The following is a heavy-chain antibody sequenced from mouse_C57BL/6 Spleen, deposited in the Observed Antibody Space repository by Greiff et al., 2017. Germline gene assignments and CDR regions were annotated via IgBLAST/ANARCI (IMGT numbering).Heavy chain of an antibody. Sequence: QVHVKQPGAELVKPGASVKLSCKASGYTFTSYWMHWVKQRPGRGLEWIGRIDPNSGGTKYNEKFKSKATLTVDKPSSTAYMQLSSLTSEDSAVYYCARGEEVTVPFDYWGQGTTLTVSS. D-gene: IGHD1-1*01. V-gene: IGHV1-72*01. CDR3: ARGEEVTVPFDY. J-gene: IGHJ2*01. CDR1: GYTFTSYW. CDR2: IDPNSGGT.